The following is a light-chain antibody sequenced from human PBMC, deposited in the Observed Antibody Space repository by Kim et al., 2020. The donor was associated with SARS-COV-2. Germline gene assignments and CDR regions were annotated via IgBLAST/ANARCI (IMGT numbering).Light chain of an antibody. Sequence: VAPGERATPSCRASQTISNNLAWYQQKPGQAPSLLIYGASTRATGVPARFSGSGSGTEFTLTISSLQSEDVAIYFCQQYDNWPPLTFGGGTKVEI. V-gene: IGKV3-15*01. CDR1: QTISNN. CDR2: GAS. CDR3: QQYDNWPPLT. J-gene: IGKJ4*01.